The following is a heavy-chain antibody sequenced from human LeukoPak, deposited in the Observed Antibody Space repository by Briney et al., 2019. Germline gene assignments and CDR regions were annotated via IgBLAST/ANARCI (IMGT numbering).Heavy chain of an antibody. D-gene: IGHD6-13*01. V-gene: IGHV3-23*01. CDR2: ISGSGGST. CDR3: VKLSLTAAGRGKTWLDL. Sequence: GGSQRLSCEGSGFSFSSYGMSWVRQAPGKGLEWVSSISGSGGSTYFADSVKGRFNISRDNVKNTVYLQMNSLRVEDTAIYYCVKLSLTAAGRGKTWLDLWGQGTLVSVSS. CDR1: GFSFSSYG. J-gene: IGHJ5*01.